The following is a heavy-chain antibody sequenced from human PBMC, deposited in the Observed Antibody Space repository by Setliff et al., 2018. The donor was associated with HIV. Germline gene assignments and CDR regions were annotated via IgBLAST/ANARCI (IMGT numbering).Heavy chain of an antibody. J-gene: IGHJ4*02. CDR2: IYYSGST. CDR1: GGSISSSSYY. CDR3: ARSYDIVGATYYFDY. Sequence: SETLSLTCTVSGGSISSSSYYWGWIRQPPGKGLEWIGSIYYSGSTYYNPSLKSRVTISVDTSKNQFSLKLSSVTAADTAVYYCARSYDIVGATYYFDYWGQGTLVTVSS. D-gene: IGHD1-26*01. V-gene: IGHV4-39*01.